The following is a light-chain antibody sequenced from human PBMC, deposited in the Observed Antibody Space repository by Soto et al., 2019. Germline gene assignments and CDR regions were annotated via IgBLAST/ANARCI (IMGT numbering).Light chain of an antibody. V-gene: IGKV3-15*01. CDR3: QHYNNWPLT. J-gene: IGKJ1*01. CDR2: GAS. CDR1: QSVSSN. Sequence: EIVMTQSPATLSVSPGERATLSCRASQSVSSNLAWYQQKPGQAPRLLIDGASTRATGTPARFSGSGSGTESTLTISSLQSEDFAVYYCQHYNNWPLTFGQGTKVEIK.